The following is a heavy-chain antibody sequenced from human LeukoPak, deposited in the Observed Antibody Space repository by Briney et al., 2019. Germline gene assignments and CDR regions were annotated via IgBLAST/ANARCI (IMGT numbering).Heavy chain of an antibody. Sequence: ASVKVSCEASGCTFTSYAMHWVRQAPGQRLEWMGWINAGNGNTKYSQKFQGRVTITRDTSASTAYMELSSLRSEDTAVYYCAREGGEYSSSWYYWFDPWGQGTLVTVSS. D-gene: IGHD6-13*01. V-gene: IGHV1-3*01. CDR1: GCTFTSYA. J-gene: IGHJ5*02. CDR2: INAGNGNT. CDR3: AREGGEYSSSWYYWFDP.